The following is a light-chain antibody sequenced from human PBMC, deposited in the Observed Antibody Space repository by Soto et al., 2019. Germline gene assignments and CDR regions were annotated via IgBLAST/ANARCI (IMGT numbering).Light chain of an antibody. J-gene: IGLJ3*02. CDR3: SSFAGSNNVV. Sequence: QSALTQPPSASGSPGQSVTLSCAGTSSDVGSYDHVSWYQQHPGKAPKLMIYDVSKRPSGVPDRFSGSKSGSAASLTVSGLQTEDEADYYCSSFAGSNNVVFGGGTKLTVL. V-gene: IGLV2-8*01. CDR1: SSDVGSYDH. CDR2: DVS.